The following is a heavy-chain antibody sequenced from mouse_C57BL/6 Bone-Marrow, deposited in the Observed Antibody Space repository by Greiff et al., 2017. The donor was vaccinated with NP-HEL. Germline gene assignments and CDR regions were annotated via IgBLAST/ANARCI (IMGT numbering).Heavy chain of an antibody. CDR2: INPSNGGT. Sequence: QVQLQQPGTELVKPGASVKLSCKASGYTFTSYWMHWVKQRPGQGLEWIGNINPSNGGTNYNAKFKSKATLTVDKSSSTAYMQLSSLTSEDSAVYYCAIRFRYYFDYWGQGTTLTVSS. J-gene: IGHJ2*01. CDR1: GYTFTSYW. V-gene: IGHV1-53*01. CDR3: AIRFRYYFDY.